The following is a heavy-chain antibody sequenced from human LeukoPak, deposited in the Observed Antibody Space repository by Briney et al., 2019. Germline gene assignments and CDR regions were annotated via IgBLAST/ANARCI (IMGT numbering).Heavy chain of an antibody. CDR3: ATFYCSSTSCLYYFDY. CDR1: GGTFSSYA. D-gene: IGHD2-2*01. J-gene: IGHJ4*02. V-gene: IGHV1-69*01. CDR2: IIPIFGTA. Sequence: SVKVSCKASGGTFSSYAISWVRQAPGQGLEWMGGIIPIFGTANYAQKFQGRVTITADESTSTAYMELSSLRSEDTAVYYCATFYCSSTSCLYYFDYWGQGTLVTVSS.